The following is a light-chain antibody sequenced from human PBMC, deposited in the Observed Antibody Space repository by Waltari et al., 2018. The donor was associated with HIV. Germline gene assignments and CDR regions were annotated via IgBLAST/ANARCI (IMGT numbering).Light chain of an antibody. V-gene: IGKV1-5*03. Sequence: DIQMTQSPSTLSASVGDRVTITFRASQSISSWLAWYQQKPGKARKLLIYKASSLESGVTSRCSGSGSGTEFTLTISSLQPYDFATYYCQQYNSYPYTFGQGTKLEI. CDR3: QQYNSYPYT. CDR2: KAS. CDR1: QSISSW. J-gene: IGKJ2*01.